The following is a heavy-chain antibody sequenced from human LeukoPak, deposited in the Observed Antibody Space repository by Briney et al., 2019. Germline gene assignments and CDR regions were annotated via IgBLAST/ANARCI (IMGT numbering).Heavy chain of an antibody. CDR1: GGTFSSYA. CDR2: IIPIFGTA. V-gene: IGHV1-69*05. Sequence: ASVKVSCKASGGTFSSYAISWVRQAPGQGLEWMGRIIPIFGTANYAQKFQGRVTFTTDESTSTAYMELSSLRSEDTAVYYCARSIYYYDSSGYYYDYWGQGTLVTVSS. J-gene: IGHJ4*02. CDR3: ARSIYYYDSSGYYYDY. D-gene: IGHD3-22*01.